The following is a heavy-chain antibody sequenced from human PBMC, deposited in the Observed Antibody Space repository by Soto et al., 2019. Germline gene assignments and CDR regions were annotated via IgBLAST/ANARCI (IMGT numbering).Heavy chain of an antibody. V-gene: IGHV1-69*13. D-gene: IGHD6-6*01. CDR3: AREIRISSSSLGYGMDA. J-gene: IGHJ6*02. CDR2: IIPIFGTA. CDR1: GGTFSSYA. Sequence: ASVKVSCKASGGTFSSYAISWVRQAPGQGLEWMGGIIPIFGTANYAQKFQGRVTVTADESTSTAYMELSSLRSEDTAVYYCAREIRISSSSLGYGMDAWGQGTTVTVSS.